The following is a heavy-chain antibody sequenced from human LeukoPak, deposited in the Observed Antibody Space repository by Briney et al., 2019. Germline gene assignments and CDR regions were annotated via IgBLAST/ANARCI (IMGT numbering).Heavy chain of an antibody. CDR1: GGTFSSYA. CDR2: IIPIFGTA. V-gene: IGHV1-69*05. CDR3: ARDRGYCTNGVCSRYYYYYMDV. Sequence: GASVKVSCKASGGTFSSYAISWVRQAPGQGLEWMGGIIPIFGTANYAQKFQGRVTITTDESTSTAYKELSSLRSEDTAVYYCARDRGYCTNGVCSRYYYYYMDVWGKGTTVTVSS. J-gene: IGHJ6*03. D-gene: IGHD2-8*01.